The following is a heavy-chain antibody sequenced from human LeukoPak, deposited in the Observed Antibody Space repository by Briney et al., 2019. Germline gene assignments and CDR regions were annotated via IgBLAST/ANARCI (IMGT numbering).Heavy chain of an antibody. CDR2: ISGSGGST. CDR3: ARVGGRVLEWLLYNDY. D-gene: IGHD3-3*01. Sequence: EGSLRLSCAATGFTFSSYAMSWVRQAGGKGLDGVSAISGSGGSTYYADSVKGRFTISRDNSKNSLYLQMNSLRAEDTAVYYCARVGGRVLEWLLYNDYWGQGALVTVSS. J-gene: IGHJ4*02. V-gene: IGHV3-23*01. CDR1: GFTFSSYA.